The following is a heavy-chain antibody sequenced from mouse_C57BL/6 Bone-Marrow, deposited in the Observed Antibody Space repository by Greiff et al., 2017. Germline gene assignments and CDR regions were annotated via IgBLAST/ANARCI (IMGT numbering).Heavy chain of an antibody. CDR3: TSYYFDY. CDR2: ISPGNSDT. J-gene: IGHJ2*01. Sequence: EVQVVESGTVLARPGASVKMSCKTSGYTFTSYWMHGVKQRPGQGLEWIGAISPGNSDTSYNQKFTGKAKLTAVTSASTAYMELSSLTNEDSAVYYWTSYYFDYWGQGTTLTVSS. V-gene: IGHV1-5*01. CDR1: GYTFTSYW.